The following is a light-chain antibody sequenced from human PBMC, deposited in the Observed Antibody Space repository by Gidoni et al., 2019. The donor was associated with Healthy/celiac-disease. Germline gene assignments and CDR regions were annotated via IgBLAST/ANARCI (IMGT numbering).Light chain of an antibody. CDR2: LGS. Sequence: DIVMTQFPLSLPVTPGEPASISCRSSQSLLHSNGYNYLDWYLQKPGQSPQLLIYLGSNRASGVPDRFSGSGSGTDFTLKISKVEAEDVGVYYCMQALQTPRTFGPGTKVISN. J-gene: IGKJ3*01. V-gene: IGKV2-28*01. CDR3: MQALQTPRT. CDR1: QSLLHSNGYNY.